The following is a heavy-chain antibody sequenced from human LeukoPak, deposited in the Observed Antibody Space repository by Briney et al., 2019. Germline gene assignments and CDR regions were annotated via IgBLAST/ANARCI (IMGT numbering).Heavy chain of an antibody. V-gene: IGHV6-1*01. J-gene: IGHJ4*02. D-gene: IGHD3-10*01. CDR1: GDSVSGSPAV. CDR3: ARGAVRGGTNFDY. CDR2: AYYRSKWYI. Sequence: SQTLSLTCAISGDSVSGSPAVWNWIRQSPSRGLEWLGRAYYRSKWYIDYAVSVKGRIAITPDTSKNQFSLQLNSVTPEDTAVYYCARGAVRGGTNFDYWGQGTLVTVSS.